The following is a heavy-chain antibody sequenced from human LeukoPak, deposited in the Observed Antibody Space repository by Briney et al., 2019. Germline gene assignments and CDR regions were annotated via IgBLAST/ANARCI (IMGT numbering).Heavy chain of an antibody. CDR1: GGSISDYY. Sequence: NASETLSLTCTVSGGSISDYYWTWIRQPPGMGLEWIGYINYSGGTNYNPSLKSRVTISVDTSKNHFSLRLTSATAADTAVHYCARVPARRVVTTPSYFDSWGQGTLVTVSS. V-gene: IGHV4-59*01. CDR2: INYSGGT. J-gene: IGHJ4*02. CDR3: ARVPARRVVTTPSYFDS. D-gene: IGHD2-21*02.